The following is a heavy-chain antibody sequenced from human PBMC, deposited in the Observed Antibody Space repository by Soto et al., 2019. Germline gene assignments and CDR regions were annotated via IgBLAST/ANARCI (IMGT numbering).Heavy chain of an antibody. CDR2: ISWDGRTA. CDR1: GFTFDDYS. CDR3: GKDGAVTDYTNRDH. D-gene: IGHD4-4*01. J-gene: IGHJ4*02. V-gene: IGHV3-43*01. Sequence: EVQLVQSGAVVVQPGGSLRLSCAASGFTFDDYSMHWVRQLPGKGLEWVSLISWDGRTAFYADSVLGRFTISRDNSKNSLYLQMNSLTTEDAAIYYCGKDGAVTDYTNRDHWGQGALVPVSS.